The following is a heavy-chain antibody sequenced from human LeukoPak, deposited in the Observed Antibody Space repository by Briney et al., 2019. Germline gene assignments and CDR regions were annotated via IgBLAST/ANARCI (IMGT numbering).Heavy chain of an antibody. Sequence: ASVKVSCTASGYTFTSHGLSWARQAPGQGLEWMGWISIYSGNTNYAQKFQDRISMTTDTSTSTAYMELRSLKSDDTAVYYCARDPGGTWGFDYWGQGALVTVSS. J-gene: IGHJ4*02. CDR2: ISIYSGNT. CDR1: GYTFTSHG. D-gene: IGHD7-27*01. V-gene: IGHV1-18*01. CDR3: ARDPGGTWGFDY.